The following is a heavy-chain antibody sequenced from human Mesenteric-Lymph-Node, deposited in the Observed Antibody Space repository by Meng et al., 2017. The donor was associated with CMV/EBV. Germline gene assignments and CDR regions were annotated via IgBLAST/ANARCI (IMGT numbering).Heavy chain of an antibody. J-gene: IGHJ2*01. Sequence: SFNVYYWSWIRQPPGKRLEWIGEINHSGNTNYNPSLKSRVTISINTSKNQFSLKLSSVTAADTAVYYCARGRGLWFGELSSGWYFDLWGRGTLVTVSS. V-gene: IGHV4-34*01. CDR1: SFNVYY. D-gene: IGHD3-10*01. CDR2: INHSGNT. CDR3: ARGRGLWFGELSSGWYFDL.